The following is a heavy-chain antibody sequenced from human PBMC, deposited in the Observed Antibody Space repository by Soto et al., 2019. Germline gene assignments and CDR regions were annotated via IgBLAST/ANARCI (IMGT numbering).Heavy chain of an antibody. D-gene: IGHD3-10*02. J-gene: IGHJ5*02. CDR2: VEYGGST. CDR1: GGSIISSNFY. V-gene: IGHV4-39*01. Sequence: QLQESGPGLVKPSETLSLTCTVSGGSIISSNFYWGWIRQPPGKGLEWIGSVEYGGSTYDNPSLKSRVTLSADTSKNQCSLKLNSVTAADTAIYYCARHVRGAVTMNWFDPWGHGTMVTVSS. CDR3: ARHVRGAVTMNWFDP.